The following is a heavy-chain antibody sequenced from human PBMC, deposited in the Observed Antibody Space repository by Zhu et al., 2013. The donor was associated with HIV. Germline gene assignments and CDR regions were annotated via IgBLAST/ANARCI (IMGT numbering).Heavy chain of an antibody. CDR2: IWYDGSNK. CDR3: ARDRLERNFDH. CDR1: GFTFSSYG. J-gene: IGHJ4*02. V-gene: IGHV3-33*01. Sequence: VQLVESGGGVVQPGRSLRLSCAASGFTFSSYGMHWVRQAPGKGLEWVAIIWYDGSNKYYADSVKGRFTISRDNSRDTLYLQMNSLLAEDTAVYYCARDRLERNFDHWGQGTLVTVSS. D-gene: IGHD5-12*01.